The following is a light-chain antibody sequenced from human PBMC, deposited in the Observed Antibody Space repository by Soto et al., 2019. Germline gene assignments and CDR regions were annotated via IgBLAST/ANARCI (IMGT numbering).Light chain of an antibody. CDR2: GAS. Sequence: EIVLTQSPGTLSLSPGERATLSCRASQSVSSSYLAWYQQKPGQAPRLLIYGASRRVTGIPDRFSGSGSGTDFTLTISILEPEDFAVYYCQQYGSSPRTFGQGTKVEIK. CDR3: QQYGSSPRT. CDR1: QSVSSSY. J-gene: IGKJ1*01. V-gene: IGKV3-20*01.